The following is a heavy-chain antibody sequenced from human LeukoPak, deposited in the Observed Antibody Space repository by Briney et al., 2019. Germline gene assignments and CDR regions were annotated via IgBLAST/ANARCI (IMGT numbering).Heavy chain of an antibody. J-gene: IGHJ4*02. CDR2: IYTSGST. D-gene: IGHD6-19*01. V-gene: IGHV4-4*07. CDR1: GGSISSYY. CDR3: ASSDSSGSALGN. Sequence: SETLSLTCTVSGGSISSYYWSWIRQPPGKGLEWIGRIYTSGSTNYNPSLKSRVTMSVDTSKNQFSLKLSSVTAADTAVYYCASSDSSGSALGNWGQGTLVTVSP.